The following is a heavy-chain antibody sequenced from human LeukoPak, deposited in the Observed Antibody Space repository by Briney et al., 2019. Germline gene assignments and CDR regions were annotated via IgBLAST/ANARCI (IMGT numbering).Heavy chain of an antibody. CDR3: ARVEGRDGYTD. CDR2: IIPIFGTA. V-gene: IGHV1-69*01. D-gene: IGHD5-24*01. CDR1: GGTXSSYG. J-gene: IGHJ4*02. Sequence: SSVKVSCKTSGGTXSSYGISGVRQAPGQGLEWLGGIIPIFGTANYAQKFQGRVTIIADESTSTGYMELSSLRSDDTAVYYCARVEGRDGYTDWGQGTLVTVSS.